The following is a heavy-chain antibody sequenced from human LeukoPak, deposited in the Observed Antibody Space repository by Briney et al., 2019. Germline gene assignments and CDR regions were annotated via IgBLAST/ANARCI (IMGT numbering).Heavy chain of an antibody. Sequence: PSETLSLTCTVSGGSISGYYWSWIRQPPGKGLEWIGYIYYSGSTNYNPSLKSRVTISVDTSKNQFSLKLSSVTAADTAVYYCARHTGDYVPDYWGQGTLVTVSS. CDR2: IYYSGST. CDR1: GGSISGYY. CDR3: ARHTGDYVPDY. J-gene: IGHJ4*02. V-gene: IGHV4-59*08. D-gene: IGHD4-17*01.